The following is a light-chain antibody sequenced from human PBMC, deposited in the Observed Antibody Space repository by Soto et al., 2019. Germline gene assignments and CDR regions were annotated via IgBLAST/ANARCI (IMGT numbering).Light chain of an antibody. Sequence: QSVLTQPASVSGSPGQSITISCTVTSSDGGSYNLVSGYQQHPGKAPKLMIYEGSKRPSGVSNRFSGSKSGNTASLKISGLQAEDEADYYSCCYDGSSTYIFGDGTNVTVL. CDR1: SSDGGSYNL. J-gene: IGLJ1*01. V-gene: IGLV2-23*01. CDR2: EGS. CDR3: CCYDGSSTYI.